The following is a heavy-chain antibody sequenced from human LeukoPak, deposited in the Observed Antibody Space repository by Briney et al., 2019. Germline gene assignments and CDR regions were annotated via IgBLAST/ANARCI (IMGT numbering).Heavy chain of an antibody. CDR2: INHSGST. J-gene: IGHJ4*02. V-gene: IGHV4-34*01. CDR3: ARGRYYYGSGSYYNPWYFDY. D-gene: IGHD3-10*01. Sequence: SETLSLTGAVYGGSLSGYYWSWIRQPPGKGLEWIGEINHSGSTNYNPSLKSRVTISVDTSKNQFSLKLSSVTAADTAVYYCARGRYYYGSGSYYNPWYFDYWGQGTLVTVSS. CDR1: GGSLSGYY.